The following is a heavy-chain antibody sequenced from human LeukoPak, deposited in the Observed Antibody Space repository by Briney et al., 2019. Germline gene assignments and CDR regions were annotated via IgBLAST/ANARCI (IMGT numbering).Heavy chain of an antibody. V-gene: IGHV4-59*01. Sequence: SESLSLTCTVSSGSISGFYWSWIRQFPGKGLDWIGYIYYSGSTKYNPSLKSRVTISVDTSKNQFSLRLSSVTAADAAVYYCARGGFLDPFDPWGQGTLVTVSS. CDR1: SGSISGFY. D-gene: IGHD1-1*01. CDR2: IYYSGST. J-gene: IGHJ5*02. CDR3: ARGGFLDPFDP.